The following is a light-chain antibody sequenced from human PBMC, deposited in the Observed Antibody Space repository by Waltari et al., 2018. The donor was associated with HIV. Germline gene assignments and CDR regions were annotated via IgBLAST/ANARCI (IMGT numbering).Light chain of an antibody. Sequence: EVVLTQSPGTLSLSPGDRATLSCRASQTVSSSYLAWYQQKPGQGPRLLISGTSSRATGITDRFSGSGSGTDFTLTISRLEPEDFAVYYCQHFGTSRWTFGPGTKVEIK. J-gene: IGKJ1*01. V-gene: IGKV3-20*01. CDR1: QTVSSSY. CDR2: GTS. CDR3: QHFGTSRWT.